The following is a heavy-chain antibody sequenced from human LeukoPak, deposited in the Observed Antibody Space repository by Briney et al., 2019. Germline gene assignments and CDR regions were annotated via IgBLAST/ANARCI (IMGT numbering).Heavy chain of an antibody. CDR1: GFTFSSYG. D-gene: IGHD6-19*01. CDR3: ARDPAVAGIEGSDY. J-gene: IGHJ4*02. CDR2: IWYDGSNK. Sequence: PGGSLRLSCAASGFTFSSYGMHWVRQAPGKGLEWVAVIWYDGSNKYYADSVKGRFTISRDNSKNTLYLQMNSLRAEDTAVYYCARDPAVAGIEGSDYWGQGTLVTVSS. V-gene: IGHV3-33*08.